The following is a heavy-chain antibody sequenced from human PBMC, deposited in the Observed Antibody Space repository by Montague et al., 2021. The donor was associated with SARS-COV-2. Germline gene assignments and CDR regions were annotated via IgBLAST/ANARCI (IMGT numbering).Heavy chain of an antibody. Sequence: SLRLSCAAPGFTFNTYDMHWVRQAPGKGLEWVAVVSYDGSNKYYADSVKGRFTISRDNSKNTLYLQMNSLRAEDTAVYYCAKDLTVDIVVVVAAIKDSAFDYWGQGTLVAVSS. J-gene: IGHJ4*02. CDR3: AKDLTVDIVVVVAAIKDSAFDY. CDR1: GFTFNTYD. D-gene: IGHD2-15*01. V-gene: IGHV3-30*18. CDR2: VSYDGSNK.